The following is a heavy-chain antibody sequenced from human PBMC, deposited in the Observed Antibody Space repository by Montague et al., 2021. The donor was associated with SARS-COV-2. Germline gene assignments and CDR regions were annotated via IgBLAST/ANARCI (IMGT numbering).Heavy chain of an antibody. Sequence: SLRLSCAASGFAFSNYAMSWVRQAPGKGLEWVSAITGSGSNTYYADSMKGRFTIFRDNSRSTLYLQINSLRAEDTAVYYCAGQNWNDGGDYWGQGTLVTVSS. J-gene: IGHJ4*02. CDR3: AGQNWNDGGDY. CDR1: GFAFSNYA. D-gene: IGHD1-1*01. CDR2: ITGSGSNT. V-gene: IGHV3-23*01.